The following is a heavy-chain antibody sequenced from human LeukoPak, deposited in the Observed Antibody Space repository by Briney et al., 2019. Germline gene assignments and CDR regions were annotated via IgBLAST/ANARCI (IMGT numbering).Heavy chain of an antibody. Sequence: GGSLRLSCAASGFTFSSYSMNWVRQAPGKGLEWVSYISASSTTINYAGSVKGRFTISRDSAKNSLYLQMNSLRDEDTAVYYCVRGRGATHLTSDYWGQGTLVTVSS. CDR3: VRGRGATHLTSDY. J-gene: IGHJ4*02. V-gene: IGHV3-48*02. D-gene: IGHD1-26*01. CDR2: ISASSTTI. CDR1: GFTFSSYS.